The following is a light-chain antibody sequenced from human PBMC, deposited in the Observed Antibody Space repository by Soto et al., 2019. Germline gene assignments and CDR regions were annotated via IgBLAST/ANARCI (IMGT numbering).Light chain of an antibody. V-gene: IGKV3-15*01. CDR1: QSVSNN. J-gene: IGKJ4*01. Sequence: EIVLTQSPGTLSLSPGERGTLCCRASQSVSNNYLAWYQQKPGQAPRRLIYGASTRATGIPARFSGSGSGTEFTLTISSLQSEDFAVYYCQQYDNWPLTFGGGTKVDIK. CDR2: GAS. CDR3: QQYDNWPLT.